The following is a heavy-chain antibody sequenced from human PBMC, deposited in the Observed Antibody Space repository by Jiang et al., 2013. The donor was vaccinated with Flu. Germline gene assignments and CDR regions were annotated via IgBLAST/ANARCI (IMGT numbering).Heavy chain of an antibody. Sequence: PGLVKPSETLSLTCTVSGGSISSSSYYWGWIRQPPGKGLEWIGSAFIVGGTYLXPSLKSRVTISVDTSKNQFSLKLSSVTAADTAMYYCARHTIGYPLDYWGQGTPGHRLL. V-gene: IGHV4-39*07. D-gene: IGHD5-18*01. J-gene: IGHJ4*02. CDR3: ARHTIGYPLDY. CDR2: AFIVGGT. CDR1: GGSISSSSYY.